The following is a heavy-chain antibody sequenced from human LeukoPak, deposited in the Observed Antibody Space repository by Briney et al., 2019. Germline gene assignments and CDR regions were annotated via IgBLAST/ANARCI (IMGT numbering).Heavy chain of an antibody. CDR3: AKVTIVVVITTPYYFDY. J-gene: IGHJ4*02. D-gene: IGHD3-22*01. V-gene: IGHV3-66*01. CDR2: IYAGDSI. CDR1: GFTVSSNY. Sequence: GGSLRLSCAASGFTVSSNYMSWVRQAPGKGLEWVSLIYAGDSIYYADSVKGRFTISRDNSKNTLYLQLNSLRAEDTAVYYCAKVTIVVVITTPYYFDYWGQGTLVTVSS.